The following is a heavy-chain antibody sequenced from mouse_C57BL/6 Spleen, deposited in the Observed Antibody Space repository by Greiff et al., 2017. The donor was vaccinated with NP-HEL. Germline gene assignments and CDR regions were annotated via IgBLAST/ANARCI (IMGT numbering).Heavy chain of an antibody. CDR1: GYTFTSYW. CDR2: IDPSDSYT. CDR3: ARSRGGGGMDY. Sequence: VQLQQPGAELVMPGASVKLSCKASGYTFTSYWMHWVKQRPGQGLEWIGEIDPSDSYTNYNQKFKGKSTLTVDTSSSTAYMQLSSLTSEDSAVYYCARSRGGGGMDYWGQGTSVTVSS. D-gene: IGHD1-1*02. V-gene: IGHV1-69*01. J-gene: IGHJ4*01.